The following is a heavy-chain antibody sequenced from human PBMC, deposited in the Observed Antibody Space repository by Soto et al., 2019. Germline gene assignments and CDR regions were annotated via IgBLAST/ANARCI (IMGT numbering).Heavy chain of an antibody. Sequence: QVQLVQSGAEVKKPGASVKVSCKASGYTFTDYYMHWVRQAPGQRLEWMGWINPNSGTTNYAQKFQGWVTMTRDTSITTVYMEVSRLRSDDTAVYYCARVPRGVYYGMDVCGHGTTVTVSS. V-gene: IGHV1-2*04. CDR2: INPNSGTT. CDR1: GYTFTDYY. J-gene: IGHJ6*02. CDR3: ARVPRGVYYGMDV. D-gene: IGHD3-10*01.